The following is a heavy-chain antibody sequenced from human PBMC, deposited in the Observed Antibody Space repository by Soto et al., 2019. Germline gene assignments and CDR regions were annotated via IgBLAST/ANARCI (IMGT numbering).Heavy chain of an antibody. D-gene: IGHD2-15*01. Sequence: QVQLQQWGAGLLKPSETLSLTCAVYGGSFSGYYWTWIRQSPEKGLEWIGEVNHSGTTYYNPSLKPRVHLSVHQPKNQFSPEMGFLAAAGNAFYYCAGGIGFCSYIHRLSSRRLRFGSLGQGTLVTVSS. J-gene: IGHJ4*02. CDR1: GGSFSGYY. V-gene: IGHV4-34*01. CDR2: VNHSGTT. CDR3: AGGIGFCSYIHRLSSRRLRFGS.